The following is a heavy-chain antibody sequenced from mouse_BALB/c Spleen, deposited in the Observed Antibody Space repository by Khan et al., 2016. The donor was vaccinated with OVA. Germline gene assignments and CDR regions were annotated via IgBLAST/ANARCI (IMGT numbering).Heavy chain of an antibody. D-gene: IGHD2-3*01. Sequence: EVKLEVSGPGLVNPSQSLSLTCTVTGYSITSDYAWNWIRQFPGNKLEWMGYINYSGSTKYNPALKSRISITRDTSKNQFFLQLNSVTTEDTATYYCARDGSRYNYAMDYWGQGTSVTVSS. V-gene: IGHV3-2*02. J-gene: IGHJ4*01. CDR2: INYSGST. CDR3: ARDGSRYNYAMDY. CDR1: GYSITSDYA.